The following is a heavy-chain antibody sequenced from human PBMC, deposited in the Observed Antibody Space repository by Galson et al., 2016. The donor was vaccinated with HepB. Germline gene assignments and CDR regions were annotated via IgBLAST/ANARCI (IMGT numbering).Heavy chain of an antibody. CDR1: GFTFSSYG. CDR2: IWYDESNK. D-gene: IGHD2-15*01. CDR3: ARDTLIQGISNAAFGI. V-gene: IGHV3-33*01. J-gene: IGHJ3*02. Sequence: LRLSCAASGFTFSSYGMHWVRQAPGKGLEWVAVIWYDESNKNYADSVKGRFTISRDNSRNTLYLQMNSLRAEDTAVYYCARDTLIQGISNAAFGIWGQGTMVTVSS.